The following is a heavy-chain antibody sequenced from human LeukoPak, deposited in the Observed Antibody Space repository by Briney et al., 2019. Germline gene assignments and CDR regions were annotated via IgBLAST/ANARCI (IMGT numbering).Heavy chain of an antibody. CDR2: INPSGGST. CDR3: ARANPHYGSGSYFHYMDV. J-gene: IGHJ6*03. Sequence: ASVKVSCKASGYTFTSYYMHWVRQAPGQGLEWMGIINPSGGSTSYAQKFQGRVTMTRDMSTSTVYMELSSLRSEDTAVYYCARANPHYGSGSYFHYMDVWGKGTTVTISS. CDR1: GYTFTSYY. V-gene: IGHV1-46*01. D-gene: IGHD3-10*01.